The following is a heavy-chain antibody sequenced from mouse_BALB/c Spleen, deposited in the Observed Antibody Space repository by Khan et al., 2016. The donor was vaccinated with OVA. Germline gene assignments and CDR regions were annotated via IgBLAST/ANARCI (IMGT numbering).Heavy chain of an antibody. CDR1: GYTFTNYG. CDR2: IKTYTGEP. CDR3: ASVGNYWYFDV. V-gene: IGHV9-3-1*01. D-gene: IGHD2-1*01. Sequence: QIQLVQSGPELMKPGETVKISCKASGYTFTNYGMHWVKQAPGKGLKWMGWIKTYTGEPTYADDFKGRFAITLETSASTAYLRINHRKNEDSSTYFSASVGNYWYFDVWGAGTTVAVSS. J-gene: IGHJ1*01.